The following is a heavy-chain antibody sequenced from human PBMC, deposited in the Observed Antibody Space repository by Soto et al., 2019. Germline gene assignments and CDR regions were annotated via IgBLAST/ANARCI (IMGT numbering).Heavy chain of an antibody. D-gene: IGHD2-15*01. CDR1: GYTLTELS. CDR2: FDPEDGET. Sequence: ASVKFSCKVSGYTLTELSMHWVRQAPGKGLEWMGGFDPEDGETIYAQKFQGRVTMTEDTSTDTAYMELSSLRSEDTAVYYCATERLGYCSGGSCYHSAGPFDPWGQGTLVPSPQ. CDR3: ATERLGYCSGGSCYHSAGPFDP. V-gene: IGHV1-24*01. J-gene: IGHJ5*02.